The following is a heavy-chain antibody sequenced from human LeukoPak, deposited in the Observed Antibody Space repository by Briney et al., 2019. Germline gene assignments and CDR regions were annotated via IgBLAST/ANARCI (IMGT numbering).Heavy chain of an antibody. D-gene: IGHD3-22*01. CDR2: ISSSTNTI. V-gene: IGHV3-11*01. CDR3: AKDRERYYYDSSGYHAAFDI. J-gene: IGHJ3*02. CDR1: GFTFSDYY. Sequence: GGSLRLSCAASGFTFSDYYMSWIRQAPGKGLEWVSYISSSTNTIYYADSVKGRFTLSRDNSKNTLYLQMNSLRAEDTAVYYCAKDRERYYYDSSGYHAAFDIWGQGTMVTVSS.